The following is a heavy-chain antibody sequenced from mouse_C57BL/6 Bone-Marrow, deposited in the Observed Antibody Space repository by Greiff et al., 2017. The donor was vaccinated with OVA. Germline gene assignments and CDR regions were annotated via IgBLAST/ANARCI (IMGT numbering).Heavy chain of an antibody. D-gene: IGHD4-1*01. CDR2: INPSTGGT. J-gene: IGHJ3*01. V-gene: IGHV1-42*01. Sequence: DVKLQESGPELVKPGASVKISCKASGYSFTGYYMNWVKQSPEKSLEWIGEINPSTGGTTYNQKFKAKATLTVDKSSSTAYMQLKSLTSEDTAVYYCARGGTSPFAYWGRGNLVTVSA. CDR3: ARGGTSPFAY. CDR1: GYSFTGYY.